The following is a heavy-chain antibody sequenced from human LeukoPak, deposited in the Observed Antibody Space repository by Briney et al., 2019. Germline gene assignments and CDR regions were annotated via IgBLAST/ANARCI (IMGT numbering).Heavy chain of an antibody. J-gene: IGHJ4*02. Sequence: PSETLSLTCTVSGDSMSSGARWSWVRQSPGKGLEWIGEIFHSGSTNYNPSLRGRVTLSVDNSKNHFSLDLSSVTAADTAVYYCARRGYRGNEAYFAYWGQGTLVTVSS. CDR3: ARRGYRGNEAYFAY. CDR2: IFHSGST. CDR1: GDSMSSGAR. D-gene: IGHD5-12*01. V-gene: IGHV4-4*02.